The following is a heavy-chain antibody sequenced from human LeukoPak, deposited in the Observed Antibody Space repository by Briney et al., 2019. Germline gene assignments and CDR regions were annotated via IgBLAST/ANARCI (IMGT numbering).Heavy chain of an antibody. J-gene: IGHJ4*02. CDR1: GFTFSSYG. Sequence: PGGSLRLSCAASGFTFSSYGMHWVRQAPGKGLEWVAFIRYDGSNKYYADSVKGRFTISRDNSKNTLYLQMNGLRAEDTAVYYCAEDNPVLSYVKGGFDYWGQGTLVTVSS. CDR3: AEDNPVLSYVKGGFDY. CDR2: IRYDGSNK. V-gene: IGHV3-30*02. D-gene: IGHD5-18*01.